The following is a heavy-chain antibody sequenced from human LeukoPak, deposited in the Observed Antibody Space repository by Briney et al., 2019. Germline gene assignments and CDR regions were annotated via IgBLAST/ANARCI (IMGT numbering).Heavy chain of an antibody. D-gene: IGHD3-9*01. Sequence: SETLSLTCTVSSASITSSPYFWGWIRQSPGKGLEWIGSIYYSGSTYYNPSLKSRVTISVDTSKNQFSLKLSSVTAADTAVYYCAMTLRYFDWGTHYYYYYMDVWGKGTTVTVSS. J-gene: IGHJ6*03. V-gene: IGHV4-39*07. CDR1: SASITSSPYF. CDR2: IYYSGST. CDR3: AMTLRYFDWGTHYYYYYMDV.